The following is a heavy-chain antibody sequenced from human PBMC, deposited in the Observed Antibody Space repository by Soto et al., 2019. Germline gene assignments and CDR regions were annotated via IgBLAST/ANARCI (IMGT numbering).Heavy chain of an antibody. CDR2: IYYSGNT. D-gene: IGHD5-12*01. CDR3: ARTPFDRLRRFDP. J-gene: IGHJ5*02. V-gene: IGHV4-61*01. CDR1: GGSVRSGSHY. Sequence: QVQLQESGPGLVKPSETLSLTCTVSGGSVRSGSHYWSWIRQPPGKGLEWIGYIYYSGNTNYNPSLKSRVTISVDTSKNQFSMKLSSVTGADTAVYYCARTPFDRLRRFDPWGQGTLVTVSS.